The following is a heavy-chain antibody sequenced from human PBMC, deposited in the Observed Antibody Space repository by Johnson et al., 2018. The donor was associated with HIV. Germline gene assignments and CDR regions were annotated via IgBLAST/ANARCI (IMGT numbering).Heavy chain of an antibody. CDR1: GFTVSSNY. CDR3: ATRRRTQQWLLRSAFDI. D-gene: IGHD6-19*01. Sequence: VQLVESGGGLIQPGGSLRLSCVVSGFTVSSNYMSWVRQAPGKGLEWVSVIYSGGSTYYADPVKGRFTISRDNSNNTLYLQMSSLRVEDTALYYCATRRRTQQWLLRSAFDIWGQGTMVTVSS. V-gene: IGHV3-53*01. J-gene: IGHJ3*02. CDR2: IYSGGST.